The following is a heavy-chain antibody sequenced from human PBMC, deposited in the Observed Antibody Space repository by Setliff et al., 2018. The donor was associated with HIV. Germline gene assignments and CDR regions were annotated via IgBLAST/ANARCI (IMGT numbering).Heavy chain of an antibody. D-gene: IGHD3-10*01. Sequence: PSETLSLTCAVYGGSFTEYYWYWIRQPPGKGLEWIGEMSHSGSTKYNPSLKSRVTISVDTSKNQFSLKLSSVTAADAAVYYCARDSLWFGELLLGAFDIWGQGTMVTVSS. V-gene: IGHV4-34*01. CDR3: ARDSLWFGELLLGAFDI. CDR2: MSHSGST. CDR1: GGSFTEYY. J-gene: IGHJ3*02.